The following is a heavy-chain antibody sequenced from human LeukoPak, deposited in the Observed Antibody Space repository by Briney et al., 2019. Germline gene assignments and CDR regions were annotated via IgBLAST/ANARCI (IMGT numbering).Heavy chain of an antibody. V-gene: IGHV3-23*01. CDR1: GFTLSNYP. CDR2: IGEEKSGSWT. D-gene: IGHD6-13*01. Sequence: PGGPLSLPCAPPGFTLSNYPMGGARQPPVKGREWLSPIGEEKSGSWTKSADSVKGRFTISRDNSENTLYLQMDSLTVEDTAVYYCAKEGSSSWYDYYYMDVWGKGTTVTVSS. J-gene: IGHJ6*03. CDR3: AKEGSSSWYDYYYMDV.